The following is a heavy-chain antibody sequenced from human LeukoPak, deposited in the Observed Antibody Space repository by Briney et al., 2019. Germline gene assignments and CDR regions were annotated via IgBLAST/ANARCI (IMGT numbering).Heavy chain of an antibody. D-gene: IGHD3-10*01. J-gene: IGHJ4*02. CDR3: ARELFSSGSCPDG. CDR2: IWSDGSNK. CDR1: RFTFSYYA. Sequence: GGSLRLSCAASRFTFSYYAIHWVRQAPGKGLEWVALIWSDGSNKYYADSVKGRITISRDNSKNPVYLQMNSLRAEDTAVYYCARELFSSGSCPDGWGQGTLVTVSS. V-gene: IGHV3-33*01.